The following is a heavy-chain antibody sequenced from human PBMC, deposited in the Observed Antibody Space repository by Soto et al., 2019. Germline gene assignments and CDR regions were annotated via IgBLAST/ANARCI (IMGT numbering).Heavy chain of an antibody. J-gene: IGHJ4*02. Sequence: QVQLVESGGGVVQPGRSLRLSCVASGFTFSSYGMHWFRQAPGKGLEWVAVIWYDARDKYYAASVKGRFTISRDNTKNTMYLQMNSLSAEDTAVYYCARDPIGPGIFDYWGQGTLVTVSS. CDR3: ARDPIGPGIFDY. CDR2: IWYDARDK. D-gene: IGHD1-26*01. CDR1: GFTFSSYG. V-gene: IGHV3-33*01.